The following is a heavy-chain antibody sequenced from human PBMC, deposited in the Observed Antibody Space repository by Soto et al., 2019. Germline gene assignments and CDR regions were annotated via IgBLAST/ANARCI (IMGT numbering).Heavy chain of an antibody. CDR1: GYTFTSYG. J-gene: IGHJ6*02. V-gene: IGHV1-18*01. CDR2: ISAYNGNT. D-gene: IGHD2-2*01. Sequence: ASVKVSCKASGYTFTSYGISWVRQAPGQGLEWMGWISAYNGNTNYAQKLQGRVTMTTDTSTSTAYMELRSLRSDDTAVYYCARGRGKSPAANYYCYGMDVWGQGTTVTVSS. CDR3: ARGRGKSPAANYYCYGMDV.